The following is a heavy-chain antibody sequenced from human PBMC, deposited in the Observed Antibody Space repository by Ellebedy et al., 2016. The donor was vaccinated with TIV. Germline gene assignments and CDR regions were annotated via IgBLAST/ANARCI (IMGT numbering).Heavy chain of an antibody. CDR1: GFSFSNFW. CDR3: ARNRHVERGDSLDY. Sequence: PGGSLRLSCAAWGFSFSNFWMSWVRQAPGKGLEWVAHIKTDGSETYYADSVKGRFTISRDNSKNTLYLQMNNLGAEDTAVFYCARNRHVERGDSLDYWGQGTLVTVSS. J-gene: IGHJ4*02. V-gene: IGHV3-7*01. CDR2: IKTDGSET. D-gene: IGHD2-21*02.